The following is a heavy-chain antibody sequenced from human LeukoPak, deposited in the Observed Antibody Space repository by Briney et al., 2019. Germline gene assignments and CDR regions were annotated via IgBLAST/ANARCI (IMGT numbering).Heavy chain of an antibody. CDR1: GFTVSSNY. J-gene: IGHJ4*02. CDR3: AGAIGRRFLEWLLTGYYFDY. CDR2: IYSGGST. D-gene: IGHD3-3*01. V-gene: IGHV3-66*01. Sequence: GGSLRLSCAASGFTVSSNYMSWVRQAPGKGLEWVSVIYSGGSTYYADSVKGRFTISRDNSKNTLYLQMNSLRAEDTAVYYCAGAIGRRFLEWLLTGYYFDYWGQGTLVTVSS.